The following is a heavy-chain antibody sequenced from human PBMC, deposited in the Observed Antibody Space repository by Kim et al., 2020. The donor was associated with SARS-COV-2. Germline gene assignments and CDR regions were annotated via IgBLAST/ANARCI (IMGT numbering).Heavy chain of an antibody. CDR3: ARDGSRRSIAAAGTNWFDP. CDR2: ISAYNGNT. V-gene: IGHV1-18*01. J-gene: IGHJ5*02. Sequence: ASVKVSCKASGYTFTSYGISWVRQAPGQGLEWMGWISAYNGNTNYAQKLQGRVTMTTDTSTSTAYMELRSLRSDDTAVYYCARDGSRRSIAAAGTNWFDPWGQGTLVTVSS. D-gene: IGHD6-13*01. CDR1: GYTFTSYG.